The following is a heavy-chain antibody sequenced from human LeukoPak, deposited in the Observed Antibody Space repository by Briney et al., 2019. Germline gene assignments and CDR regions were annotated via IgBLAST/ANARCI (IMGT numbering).Heavy chain of an antibody. CDR2: VYSGGTT. D-gene: IGHD3-10*01. V-gene: IGHV3-66*01. CDR1: GFTFNNAW. J-gene: IGHJ4*02. CDR3: VKSPWYHGSGSYSGTIH. Sequence: PGGSLRLSCAVSGFTFNNAWMSWVRQAPGKGLEWVSLVYSGGTTYHADSVKGRFTISRDDSKNTVYLQMNSLRAEDTAVYYCVKSPWYHGSGSYSGTIHWGQGTLVTVSS.